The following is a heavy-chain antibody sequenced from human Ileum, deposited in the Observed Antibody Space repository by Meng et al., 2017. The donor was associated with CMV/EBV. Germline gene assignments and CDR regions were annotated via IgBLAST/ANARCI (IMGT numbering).Heavy chain of an antibody. V-gene: IGHV1-8*01. CDR2: MNPNSGYT. CDR3: ARTSTSSYYNWFDP. D-gene: IGHD6-6*01. Sequence: ASVKVSCKASGYTFTSYEINWVRQATGQGLEWMGWMNPNSGYTVYAQKFQGRVTMTRNTSISAAYMELSSLRSEDTAVYCCARTSTSSYYNWFDPWGQGTLVTVSS. J-gene: IGHJ5*02. CDR1: GYTFTSYE.